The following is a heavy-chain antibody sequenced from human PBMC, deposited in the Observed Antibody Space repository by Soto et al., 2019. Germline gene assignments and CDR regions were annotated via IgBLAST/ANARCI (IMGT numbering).Heavy chain of an antibody. D-gene: IGHD5-12*01. CDR2: IWYDGSNK. J-gene: IGHJ6*02. V-gene: IGHV3-33*01. CDR1: GFTFSSYG. CDR3: ARDLVIVATIPYYYYGMDV. Sequence: QVQLVESGGGVVQPGRSLRLSCAASGFTFSSYGMHWVRQAPGKGLEWVAVIWYDGSNKYYADSVKGRFTISRDNSKSTLYLQMNSLRAEDTAVYYWARDLVIVATIPYYYYGMDVWGQGTTVTVSS.